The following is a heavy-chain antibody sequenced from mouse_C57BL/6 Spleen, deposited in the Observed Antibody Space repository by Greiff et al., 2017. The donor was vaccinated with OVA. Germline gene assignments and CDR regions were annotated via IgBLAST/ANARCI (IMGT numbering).Heavy chain of an antibody. V-gene: IGHV5-17*01. CDR1: GFTFSDYG. CDR3: ARGGYPFAY. Sequence: DVKLVESGGGLVKPGGSLKLSCAASGFTFSDYGMHWVRQAPEKGLEWVAYISSGSSTIYYADTVKGRFTISRDNAKNTLCLQMTSLRSEDTAMYYCARGGYPFAYWGQGTLVTVSA. D-gene: IGHD2-2*01. CDR2: ISSGSSTI. J-gene: IGHJ3*01.